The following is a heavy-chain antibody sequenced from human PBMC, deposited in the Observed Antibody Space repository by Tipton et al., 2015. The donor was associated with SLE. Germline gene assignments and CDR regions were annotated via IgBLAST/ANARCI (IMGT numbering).Heavy chain of an antibody. D-gene: IGHD2-21*01. CDR1: DGSIRASYY. CDR3: ARGGGSYCGGDCYSGWYFDL. J-gene: IGHJ2*01. CDR2: IHYSGST. V-gene: IGHV4-59*01. Sequence: TLSLTCTVSDGSIRASYYWSWIRQPPGKGLEWIGHIHYSGSTNYNPSLKSRVSISVDTLQNQFSLRLSSVTAADTAVYFCARGGGSYCGGDCYSGWYFDLWGRGTLVTVSS.